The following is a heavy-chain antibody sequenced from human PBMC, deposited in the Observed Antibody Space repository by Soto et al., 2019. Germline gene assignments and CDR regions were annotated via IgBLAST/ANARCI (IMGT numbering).Heavy chain of an antibody. Sequence: ASVKVSCKASGYTFTSYGISWVRQAPGQGLEWMGWISAYNGNTNYAQKLQGRVTMTTDTSTSTAYMGLRSLRSDDTAVYYCARDEDMIVGLEYYFDYWGQGTLVTVSS. D-gene: IGHD3-22*01. CDR2: ISAYNGNT. J-gene: IGHJ4*02. CDR3: ARDEDMIVGLEYYFDY. V-gene: IGHV1-18*01. CDR1: GYTFTSYG.